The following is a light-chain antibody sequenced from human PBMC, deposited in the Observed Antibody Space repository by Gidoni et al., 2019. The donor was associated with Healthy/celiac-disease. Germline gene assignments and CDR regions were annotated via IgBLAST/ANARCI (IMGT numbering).Light chain of an antibody. V-gene: IGKV1-6*01. CDR3: LQDYKYPRT. CDR2: AAS. Sequence: AIQTTHTPSSLSASVGDRVTITCRASQGIRNDLVWYQQKPGTAPKLLIYAASSVQRGVPSRFSGSGSGTYFPLTISSLSPEYFATYYCLQDYKYPRTFGQGTKVEIK. J-gene: IGKJ1*01. CDR1: QGIRND.